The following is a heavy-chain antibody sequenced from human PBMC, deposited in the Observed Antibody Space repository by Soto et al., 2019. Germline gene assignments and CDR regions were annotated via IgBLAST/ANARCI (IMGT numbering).Heavy chain of an antibody. J-gene: IGHJ6*02. Sequence: GGSLRLSCAAPGFTFSSFAMHWVRRAPGRGLEWVAVISYDGTNAFYADSVRGRLTISRDNSRNILYLQLNTPRAEDTAVYYVARDGPIYSRGGSKRSGFDLDVWYQETMLTVFS. CDR2: ISYDGTNA. V-gene: IGHV3-30-3*01. D-gene: IGHD2-15*01. CDR1: GFTFSSFA. CDR3: ARDGPIYSRGGSKRSGFDLDV.